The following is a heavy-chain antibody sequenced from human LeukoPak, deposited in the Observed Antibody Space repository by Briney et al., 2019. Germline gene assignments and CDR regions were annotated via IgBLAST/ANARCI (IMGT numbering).Heavy chain of an antibody. CDR1: GGSISSYY. D-gene: IGHD3-10*01. V-gene: IGHV4-4*07. CDR3: ARDSYYYGSGNYYFDY. Sequence: SETLSLTCTVSGGSISSYYWSWIRQPAGKGLEWIGRIYTSGSTNYNPSLTSRVTMSVDTSKNQFSLKLSSVTAADTAVYYCARDSYYYGSGNYYFDYWGQGTLVTVSS. CDR2: IYTSGST. J-gene: IGHJ4*02.